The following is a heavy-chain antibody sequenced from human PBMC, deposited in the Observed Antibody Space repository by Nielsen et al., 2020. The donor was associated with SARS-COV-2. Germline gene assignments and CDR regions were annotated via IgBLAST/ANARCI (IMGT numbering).Heavy chain of an antibody. J-gene: IGHJ5*02. Sequence: ASVKVSCKASGYSFTTSYIHWVRQAPGQGPEWMGIINPSGGTTVYAQKFQDRVTMASDTSTSTVYFELSSLRSEDTAVYFCARGGRNIVVFKGWFDPWGQGTLVTVSS. CDR1: GYSFTTSY. D-gene: IGHD2/OR15-2a*01. CDR2: INPSGGTT. CDR3: ARGGRNIVVFKGWFDP. V-gene: IGHV1-46*01.